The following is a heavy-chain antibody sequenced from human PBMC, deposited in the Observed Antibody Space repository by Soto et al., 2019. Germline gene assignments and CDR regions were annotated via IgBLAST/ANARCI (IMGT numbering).Heavy chain of an antibody. CDR1: GYTFTSYD. D-gene: IGHD6-19*01. CDR3: ARSEPVAGTSDY. Sequence: ASVKVSCKASGYTFTSYDINWVRQATGQGLEWMGWMNPNSGNTGYAQKFQGRVTMTRNTSISTAYMELSSLRSEDTAVYYCARSEPVAGTSDYWGQGTLVTVSS. V-gene: IGHV1-8*01. CDR2: MNPNSGNT. J-gene: IGHJ4*02.